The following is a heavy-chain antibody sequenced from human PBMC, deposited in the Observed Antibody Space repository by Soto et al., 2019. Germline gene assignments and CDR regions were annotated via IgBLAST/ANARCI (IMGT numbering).Heavy chain of an antibody. CDR3: ASGENGYNKFYFDF. Sequence: EVRLVESGGGLIQPGGSLRLSCAASGVSTISHYMAWVRQAPGKGLEWISLIYAGGSTFYADSVKGRFTISRDNSKNTLYLQMDSLTAEDTAVYYCASGENGYNKFYFDFWGQGTLVTVSS. CDR1: GVSTISHY. V-gene: IGHV3-53*01. J-gene: IGHJ4*02. CDR2: IYAGGST. D-gene: IGHD5-12*01.